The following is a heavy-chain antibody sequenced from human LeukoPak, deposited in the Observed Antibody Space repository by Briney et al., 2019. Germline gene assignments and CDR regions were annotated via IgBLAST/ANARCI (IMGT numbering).Heavy chain of an antibody. V-gene: IGHV3-74*01. CDR3: ARESKLRGSSAAWYFDY. CDR1: GFTFSSYW. Sequence: GGSLRLSCAASGFTFSSYWMHWVRQAPGKGLVWVSRINSDGSSTSYADSVKGRFTISRDNSKNTLYLQMNSLRAEDTAVYYCARESKLRGSSAAWYFDYWGQGTLVTVSS. J-gene: IGHJ4*02. D-gene: IGHD2-2*01. CDR2: INSDGSST.